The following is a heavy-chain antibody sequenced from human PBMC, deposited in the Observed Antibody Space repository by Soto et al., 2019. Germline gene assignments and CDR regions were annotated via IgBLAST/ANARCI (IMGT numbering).Heavy chain of an antibody. CDR2: ISYDGSNK. CDR1: GFTFSSYA. D-gene: IGHD3-3*01. J-gene: IGHJ5*02. Sequence: SLRLSCAASGFTFSSYAMHWVRQAPGKGLEWVAVISYDGSNKYYADSVKGRFTISRDNSKNTLYLQMNSLRAEDTAVYYCARDLYFWSGSHHHWGQGTLVTVSS. V-gene: IGHV3-30-3*01. CDR3: ARDLYFWSGSHHH.